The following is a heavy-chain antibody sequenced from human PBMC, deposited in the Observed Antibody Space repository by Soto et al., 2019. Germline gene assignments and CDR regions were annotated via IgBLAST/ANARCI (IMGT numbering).Heavy chain of an antibody. D-gene: IGHD2-8*01. CDR3: ARAQLGYCTNGVCPLYYFDY. CDR1: GFTVSSNY. J-gene: IGHJ4*02. Sequence: EVQLVESGGGLVQPGGSLRLSCAASGFTVSSNYMSWVRHAPGKGLEWVSVIYSGGSTYYADSVKGRFTISRDNSKNTLYLQMNSLRAEDTAVYYCARAQLGYCTNGVCPLYYFDYWGQGTLVTVSS. V-gene: IGHV3-66*01. CDR2: IYSGGST.